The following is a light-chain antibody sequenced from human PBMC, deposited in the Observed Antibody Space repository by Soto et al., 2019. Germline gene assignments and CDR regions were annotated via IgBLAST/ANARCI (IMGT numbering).Light chain of an antibody. V-gene: IGKV1-9*01. CDR3: QQLNNFPRT. CDR2: GAS. CDR1: QGISSY. J-gene: IGKJ1*01. Sequence: DIQLTQSPSFLSASVGDRVTITCRASQGISSYLAWYQQRPGKAPKLLMYGASTLQSGVPSRFSGSASGTTFTLTINTMRPEDFATYYCQQLNNFPRTFGQRTKVE.